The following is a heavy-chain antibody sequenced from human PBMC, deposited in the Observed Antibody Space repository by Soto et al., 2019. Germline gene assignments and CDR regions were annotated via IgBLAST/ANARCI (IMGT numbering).Heavy chain of an antibody. CDR2: IYYSGST. J-gene: IGHJ4*02. CDR3: ARNYGAGYTFDY. CDR1: GGSISSYY. V-gene: IGHV4-59*08. D-gene: IGHD3-10*01. Sequence: PSETLSLTCTVSGGSISSYYWSWIRQPPGKGLEWLGYIYYSGSTNYNPSLKSRVTISVDTSKNQFSLKLSSLTAADTAVYYCARNYGAGYTFDYWGQGTLVTVSS.